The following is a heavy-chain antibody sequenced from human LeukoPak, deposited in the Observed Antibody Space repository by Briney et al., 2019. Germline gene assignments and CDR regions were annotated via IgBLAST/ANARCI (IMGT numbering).Heavy chain of an antibody. CDR2: INPNSGGT. CDR1: GYTFTGYY. Sequence: ASVKVSCKASGYTFTGYYMHWVRQAPGQGLEWMGWINPNSGGTNYAQKFQGWVTMTRDTSISTAYMELSRLRSDDTAVYYCARDLGVGAIYGMDVWGQGTTVTVSS. V-gene: IGHV1-2*04. D-gene: IGHD1-26*01. CDR3: ARDLGVGAIYGMDV. J-gene: IGHJ6*02.